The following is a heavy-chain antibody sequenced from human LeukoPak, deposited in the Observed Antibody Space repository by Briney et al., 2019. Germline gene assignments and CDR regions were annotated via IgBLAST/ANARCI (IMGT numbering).Heavy chain of an antibody. Sequence: ASVKVSCKASGYTFTGYYMHWVRQAPGQGLEWMGWINPNSGGTNYPQKFQGRVTMTRDTSISTAYMELSRLRSDDTAVYYCARDVRYCSGGNCYSAAPWFDPWGQGTLVTVSS. CDR1: GYTFTGYY. CDR3: ARDVRYCSGGNCYSAAPWFDP. D-gene: IGHD2-15*01. J-gene: IGHJ5*02. V-gene: IGHV1-2*02. CDR2: INPNSGGT.